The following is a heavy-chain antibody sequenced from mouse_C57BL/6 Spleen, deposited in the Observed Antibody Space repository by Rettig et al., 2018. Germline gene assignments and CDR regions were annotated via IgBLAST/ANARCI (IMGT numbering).Heavy chain of an antibody. Sequence: DVQLQESGPGLVKPSQSLSLTCSVTGYSITSGYYWNWIRQFPGNKLEWMGYISYDGSNNYNPSLKNRISITRDTSKNQFFLKLNSVTTEDTATYYCASSTTVVARGYFDYWGQGTTLTVS. J-gene: IGHJ2*01. CDR1: GYSITSGYY. CDR3: ASSTTVVARGYFDY. D-gene: IGHD1-1*01. CDR2: ISYDGSN. V-gene: IGHV3-6*01.